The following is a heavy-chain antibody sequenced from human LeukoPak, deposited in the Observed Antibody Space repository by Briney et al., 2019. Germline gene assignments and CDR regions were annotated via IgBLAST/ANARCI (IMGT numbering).Heavy chain of an antibody. CDR2: IYSGGST. J-gene: IGHJ3*02. Sequence: GGSLRLSCAASGFTVSSNYMSWVRQAPGKGLEWVAGIYSGGSTYYADSVKGRFTISRDNSKNTLYLQMNSLRAEDTAVYYCAREDYEAFDIWGQGTMVTVSS. D-gene: IGHD3/OR15-3a*01. V-gene: IGHV3-53*01. CDR1: GFTVSSNY. CDR3: AREDYEAFDI.